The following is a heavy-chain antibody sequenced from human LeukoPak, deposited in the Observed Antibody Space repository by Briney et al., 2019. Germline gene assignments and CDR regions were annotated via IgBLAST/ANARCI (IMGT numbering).Heavy chain of an antibody. CDR2: ISYDGNK. Sequence: GGSLRLSCAASGFTFSSYAMSWVRQAPGKGLEWVAVISYDGNKYYADSVKGRFTISRDNAKNTLYLQMNSLRGEDTAVYYCARDIGGAFDIWGQGTMVTVSS. CDR3: ARDIGGAFDI. CDR1: GFTFSSYA. D-gene: IGHD2-15*01. J-gene: IGHJ3*02. V-gene: IGHV3-30*03.